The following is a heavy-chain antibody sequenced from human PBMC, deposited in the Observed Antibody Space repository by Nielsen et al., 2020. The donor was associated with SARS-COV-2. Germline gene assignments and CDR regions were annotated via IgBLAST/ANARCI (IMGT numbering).Heavy chain of an antibody. V-gene: IGHV1-18*01. J-gene: IGHJ4*02. CDR1: GYTFTSYG. Sequence: ASVKVSCKASGYTFTSYGISWVRHATRQGPEWMGWISAYNGNTNYAQKLQGRVTMTTDTTTSTAYMELRSLRSDDTAVYYCARDVNMITFGGVMYYFDYWGQGTLVTVSS. D-gene: IGHD3-16*01. CDR2: ISAYNGNT. CDR3: ARDVNMITFGGVMYYFDY.